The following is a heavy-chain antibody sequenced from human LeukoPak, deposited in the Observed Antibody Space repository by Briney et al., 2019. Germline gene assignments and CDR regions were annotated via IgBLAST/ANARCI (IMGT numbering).Heavy chain of an antibody. D-gene: IGHD3-22*01. Sequence: KPSETLSLTCAVYGGSFSDYYWSWLRQPPEKGLEWIGEINHSGSTNYNPSLKSRVTISVDTCKNQFSLKLSSVTAADTAVYYCARLGYYYDSSGYYYRIFDYWGQGTLVTVSS. J-gene: IGHJ4*02. V-gene: IGHV4-34*01. CDR2: INHSGST. CDR3: ARLGYYYDSSGYYYRIFDY. CDR1: GGSFSDYY.